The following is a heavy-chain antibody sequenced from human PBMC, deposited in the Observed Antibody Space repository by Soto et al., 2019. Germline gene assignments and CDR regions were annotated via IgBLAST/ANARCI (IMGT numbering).Heavy chain of an antibody. D-gene: IGHD1-1*01. J-gene: IGHJ5*02. CDR3: VRDGTKTLRDWFDP. CDR2: IYATGTT. CDR1: GASISGHY. Sequence: SETLSLTCTVSGASISGHYLSWMRKSAGKGLEWIGRIYATGTTDYNPSLKSRVMMSVDTSKKQFSLKLRSVTAADTAVYYCVRDGTKTLRDWFDPWGQGISVTVSS. V-gene: IGHV4-4*07.